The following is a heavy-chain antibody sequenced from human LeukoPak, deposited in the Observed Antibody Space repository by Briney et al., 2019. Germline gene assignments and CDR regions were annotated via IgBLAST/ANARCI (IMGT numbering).Heavy chain of an antibody. J-gene: IGHJ5*02. CDR2: MIPNSGNT. CDR3: ARDGYSSSWYESWFDP. CDR1: GYTFTSYD. D-gene: IGHD6-13*01. Sequence: ASVKVSCKASGYTFTSYDINWVRQATGQGLEWMGWMIPNSGNTGYAQKFQGRVTMTRNTSISTAYMELSSLRSEDTAVYYCARDGYSSSWYESWFDPWGQGTLVTVSS. V-gene: IGHV1-8*01.